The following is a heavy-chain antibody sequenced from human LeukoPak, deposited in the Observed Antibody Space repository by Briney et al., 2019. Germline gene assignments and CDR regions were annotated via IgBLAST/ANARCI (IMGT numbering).Heavy chain of an antibody. J-gene: IGHJ4*02. CDR1: GYTFTGYY. CDR2: INPNSGDT. D-gene: IGHD4-17*01. V-gene: IGHV1-2*02. CDR3: AIGETTVFPVGY. Sequence: ASVKVSCKASGYTFTGYYMHWVREAPGQGLEWMGWINPNSGDTNYAQKFQGRVTMTRDTSISTAYMELSRLRSDDTAVYYCAIGETTVFPVGYWGQGTLVTVSS.